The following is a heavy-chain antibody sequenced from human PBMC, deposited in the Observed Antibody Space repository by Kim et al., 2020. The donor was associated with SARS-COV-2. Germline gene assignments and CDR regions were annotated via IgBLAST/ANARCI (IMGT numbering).Heavy chain of an antibody. CDR2: ISGDGGGT. Sequence: GGSLRLSCAASGFTFHNYAMHWVRQAPGKGLEWVSVISGDGGGTHYADSVKGRFTISRDNSKNSLYLQMKSLRIEDTGLYYCAKDAPYSSTWYDAFDIWGQETMVTVSS. CDR1: GFTFHNYA. D-gene: IGHD6-13*01. J-gene: IGHJ3*02. V-gene: IGHV3-43*02. CDR3: AKDAPYSSTWYDAFDI.